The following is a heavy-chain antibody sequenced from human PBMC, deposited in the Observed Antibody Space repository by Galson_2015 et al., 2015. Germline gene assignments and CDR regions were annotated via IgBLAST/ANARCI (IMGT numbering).Heavy chain of an antibody. CDR3: ARLDCSAGSCYAGY. J-gene: IGHJ4*02. D-gene: IGHD2-15*01. CDR2: VYYSGTT. CDR1: GDSVSSRGSY. V-gene: IGHV4-39*01. Sequence: ETLSLTCTVSGDSVSSRGSYWGWIRQPPGKGLEWIGSVYYSGTTYYNPSLKSRVAISVDTSRNQFSLKLSSVTAADTAVYYCARLDCSAGSCYAGYWGQGNLATVSS.